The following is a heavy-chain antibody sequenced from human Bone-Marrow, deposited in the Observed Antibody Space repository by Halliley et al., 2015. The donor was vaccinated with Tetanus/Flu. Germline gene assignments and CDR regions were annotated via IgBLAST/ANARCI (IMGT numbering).Heavy chain of an antibody. V-gene: IGHV4-39*01. D-gene: IGHD6-25*01. Sequence: GLEWIGSIYSSGTVYYNPSLKSRVTISVDTSKNQPSLKLTSVIAADTSVYYCARQGAQAGIGNWGQGTLVTVSS. CDR3: ARQGAQAGIGN. J-gene: IGHJ4*02. CDR2: IYSSGTV.